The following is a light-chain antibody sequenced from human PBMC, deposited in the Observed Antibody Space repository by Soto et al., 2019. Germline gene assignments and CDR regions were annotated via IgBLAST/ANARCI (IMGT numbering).Light chain of an antibody. J-gene: IGLJ1*01. Sequence: QAVVTQAPAASGTPGQRVTISCSGSSSNIGSNYVYWYQQLPGTAPKLLIYSNNQRPSRVPDRFSGSKSGTSASLAISGLRSEDEADYYCAAWDDSLSGRWVFGTGTKVTVL. CDR2: SNN. CDR3: AAWDDSLSGRWV. V-gene: IGLV1-47*02. CDR1: SSNIGSNY.